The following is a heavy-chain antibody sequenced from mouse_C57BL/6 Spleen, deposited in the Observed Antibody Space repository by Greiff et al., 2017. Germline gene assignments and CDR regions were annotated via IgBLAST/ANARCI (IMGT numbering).Heavy chain of an antibody. CDR2: INPNNGGT. D-gene: IGHD1-1*01. V-gene: IGHV1-22*01. Sequence: SGPELVKPGASVKMSCKASGYTFTDYNMHWVKQSHGKSLEWIGYINPNNGGTSYNQKFKGKATLTVSKSSSTAYMELRGLTSEDSAVYYWARSGYYGRGNSFDYWGQGTTRTVSS. CDR1: GYTFTDYN. J-gene: IGHJ2*01. CDR3: ARSGYYGRGNSFDY.